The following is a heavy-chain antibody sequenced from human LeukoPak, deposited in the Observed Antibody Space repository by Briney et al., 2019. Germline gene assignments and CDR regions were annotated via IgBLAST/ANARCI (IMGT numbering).Heavy chain of an antibody. Sequence: ASVKVSCKASGYTFTSYDINWVRQATGQGLEWMGWMNPNSGNTGYAQKFQGRVTMTRNTSISTAYMELSSLRSEDTAVYYCAREGGYSYGYDYWGQGTLVTVSS. V-gene: IGHV1-8*01. CDR2: MNPNSGNT. CDR1: GYTFTSYD. D-gene: IGHD5-18*01. CDR3: AREGGYSYGYDY. J-gene: IGHJ4*02.